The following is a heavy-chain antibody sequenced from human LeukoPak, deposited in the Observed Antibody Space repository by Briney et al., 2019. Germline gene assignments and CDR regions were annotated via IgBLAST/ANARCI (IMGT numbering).Heavy chain of an antibody. CDR1: GFTFSSYA. CDR2: ISGSCGST. V-gene: IGHV3-23*01. D-gene: IGHD3-22*01. J-gene: IGHJ4*02. Sequence: GASLTLSCAASGFTFSSYAMIWLPQAPGRGLVGVTAISGSCGSTYYADPVKGRFTISRDNSKNTLYLQMNSLRAKETAVYYCPKGGGRYDSSGYPYYFDYWGQGTLVTVSS. CDR3: PKGGGRYDSSGYPYYFDY.